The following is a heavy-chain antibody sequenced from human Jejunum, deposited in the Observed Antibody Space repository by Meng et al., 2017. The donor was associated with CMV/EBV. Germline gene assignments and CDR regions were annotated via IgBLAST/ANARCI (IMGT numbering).Heavy chain of an antibody. J-gene: IGHJ4*02. CDR3: VRVGALQLRLPGY. CDR1: GGSISDYY. Sequence: QLQIKDSGPELGKPSEALSLTCTFSGGSISDYYWSWIRQPAGKGLEWIGRIYSNGATNYNPSLKSRVTMSVDTSKNQFSLKLNSVTAADTAVYYCVRVGALQLRLPGYWGQGILVTVSS. V-gene: IGHV4-4*07. D-gene: IGHD5-24*01. CDR2: IYSNGAT.